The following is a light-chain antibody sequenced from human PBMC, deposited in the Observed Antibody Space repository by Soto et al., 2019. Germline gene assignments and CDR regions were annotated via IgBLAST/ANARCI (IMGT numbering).Light chain of an antibody. V-gene: IGLV2-14*01. CDR3: SSYTTAYTQV. CDR1: SNDVGYYNY. CDR2: EVT. Sequence: QSALSQPASVSGSPGQSITISCTGTSNDVGYYNYVSWYQQHPGQAPKLMISEVTTRPSWVSDRFSGSKSGNTASLTISRLQAEDEAHYYCSSYTTAYTQVFGGGTKLTVL. J-gene: IGLJ3*02.